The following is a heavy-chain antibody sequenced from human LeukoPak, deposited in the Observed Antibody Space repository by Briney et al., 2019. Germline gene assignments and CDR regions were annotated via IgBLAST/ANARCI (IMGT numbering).Heavy chain of an antibody. CDR3: ARGKFVGATYEGHFDY. D-gene: IGHD1-26*01. Sequence: GGSLRLSCAASGFSFTNYWMHWVRQAPGKGLVWVSHINSDGSATRYADSVKGRFTISRDNAMNTLYLQMNSLRAEDTAVYYCARGKFVGATYEGHFDYWGQGTLVTVSS. CDR1: GFSFTNYW. CDR2: INSDGSAT. J-gene: IGHJ4*02. V-gene: IGHV3-74*01.